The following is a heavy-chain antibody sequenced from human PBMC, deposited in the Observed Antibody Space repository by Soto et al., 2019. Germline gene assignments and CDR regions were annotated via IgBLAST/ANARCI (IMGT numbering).Heavy chain of an antibody. CDR2: VSSAGSTK. D-gene: IGHD5-18*01. V-gene: IGHV3-30*03. J-gene: IGHJ6*02. Sequence: QVQLVESGGGVVQPERSLRLSCAASGFIFSNYGMHWVRQAPGKGLEWVAVVSSAGSTKYYADSVKGRFTISRDNSKNTVFLQMNSLRAEDTAVYYCARDRGPGRTWIQLWFYYYGMDVWGQGTTVTVSS. CDR3: ARDRGPGRTWIQLWFYYYGMDV. CDR1: GFIFSNYG.